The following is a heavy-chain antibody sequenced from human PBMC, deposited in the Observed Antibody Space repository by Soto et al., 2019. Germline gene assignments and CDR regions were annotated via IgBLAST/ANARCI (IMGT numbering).Heavy chain of an antibody. CDR3: GKREPAASPRWFDP. V-gene: IGHV3-23*01. D-gene: IGHD2-2*01. CDR1: GFTFDTFG. CDR2: ITGSGDIT. J-gene: IGHJ5*02. Sequence: EVQLLESGGGLVQPGGSLRLSCAASGFTFDTFGLTWVRQAPGKGLEWVSLITGSGDITYYADSVRGRFTISRDNSNNALYLQMNSLRVEDTAVYYCGKREPAASPRWFDPWGQGTLVTVSS.